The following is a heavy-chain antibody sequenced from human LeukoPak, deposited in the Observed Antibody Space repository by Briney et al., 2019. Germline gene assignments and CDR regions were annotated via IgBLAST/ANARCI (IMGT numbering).Heavy chain of an antibody. J-gene: IGHJ4*02. CDR2: INSDGSST. CDR3: ARDTLGIASDY. V-gene: IGHV3-74*01. D-gene: IGHD6-13*01. Sequence: GGSLRLSCAASGFTFSSYWMHWVRQASGKGPVWVSRINSDGSSTFYADSVKGRFTISRDNAKKTLYLQMSSLTAEDTAVYYCARDTLGIASDYWGRGTLVTVS. CDR1: GFTFSSYW.